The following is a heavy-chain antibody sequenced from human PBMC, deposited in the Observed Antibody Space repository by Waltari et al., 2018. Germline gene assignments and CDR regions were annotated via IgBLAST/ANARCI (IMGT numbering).Heavy chain of an antibody. Sequence: EVQLVQSGAEVKKPGATVNISCKVPGYIFTDYYMHWVQRAPGKGLGWMGLVDPEDGETIYAEKFQGRVTITADTSTDTAYMALSSLRSEDTAVYYCATDRTRHDAFDIWGQGTMVTVSS. CDR1: GYIFTDYY. CDR2: VDPEDGET. V-gene: IGHV1-69-2*01. D-gene: IGHD2-15*01. CDR3: ATDRTRHDAFDI. J-gene: IGHJ3*02.